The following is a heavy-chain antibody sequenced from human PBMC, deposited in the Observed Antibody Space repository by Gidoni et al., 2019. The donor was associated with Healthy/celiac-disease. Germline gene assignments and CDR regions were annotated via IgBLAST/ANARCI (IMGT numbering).Heavy chain of an antibody. V-gene: IGHV3-33*01. CDR1: GFTFRSYG. CDR3: ARDGGFGELESAWFDP. CDR2: IWYDGSIK. D-gene: IGHD3-10*01. J-gene: IGHJ5*02. Sequence: QVQLVESGGGVVQPGRSLRLSCAASGFTFRSYGRHGVRQAPGKGLEWVAVIWYDGSIKYYADSVKGRFTISRDNSKNTLYLQMNSLRAEDTAVYYCARDGGFGELESAWFDPWGQGTLVTVSS.